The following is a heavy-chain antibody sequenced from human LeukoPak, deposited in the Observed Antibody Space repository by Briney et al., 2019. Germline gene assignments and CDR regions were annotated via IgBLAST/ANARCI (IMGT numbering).Heavy chain of an antibody. CDR1: GFTFSSYS. V-gene: IGHV3-48*02. CDR2: ISSSSSTI. J-gene: IGHJ6*02. Sequence: GGPLRLSCAASGFTFSSYSMNWVRQAPGKGLEWVSYISSSSSTIYYADSVKGRFTISRDNAKNSLYLQMNSLRDEDTAVYYCARSVYLTPKRIWAYYYYYGMDVWGQGTTVTVSS. CDR3: ARSVYLTPKRIWAYYYYYGMDV. D-gene: IGHD3-16*01.